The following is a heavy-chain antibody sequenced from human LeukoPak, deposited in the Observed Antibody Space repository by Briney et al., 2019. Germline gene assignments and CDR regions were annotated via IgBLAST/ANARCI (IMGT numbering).Heavy chain of an antibody. D-gene: IGHD3-10*01. J-gene: IGHJ3*02. CDR3: AKSYYYGSGDYSLAAFDI. CDR2: ISISAGTT. V-gene: IGHV3-23*01. CDR1: GFTCSRYD. Sequence: GGSLRLSCTASGFTCSRYDMSWVRQAPGKGLEWVSGISISAGTTYYADSVKGRFSISRDNSKNTLNLQMNRLRAEDTAVYYCAKSYYYGSGDYSLAAFDIWGQGTMVTVSS.